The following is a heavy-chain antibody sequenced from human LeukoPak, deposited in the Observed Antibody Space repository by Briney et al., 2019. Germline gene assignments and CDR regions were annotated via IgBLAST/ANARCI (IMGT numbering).Heavy chain of an antibody. CDR2: ISGSGGST. J-gene: IGHJ4*02. D-gene: IGHD1-26*01. CDR3: AKGSSYSGSYQPMYYFDY. CDR1: GFTFSSYA. V-gene: IGHV3-23*01. Sequence: PGGSLTLSCAASGFTFSSYAMSWVRQAPGGGLEWVSAISGSGGSTYYADSVKGRFTISRDNSKNTLYLQMNSLRAEDTAVYYCAKGSSYSGSYQPMYYFDYWGQGTLVTVSS.